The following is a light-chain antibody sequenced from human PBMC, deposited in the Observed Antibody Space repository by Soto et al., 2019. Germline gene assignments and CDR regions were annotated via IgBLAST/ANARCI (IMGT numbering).Light chain of an antibody. CDR1: QSVSTSS. CDR2: GAS. CDR3: QQYGSSPYT. Sequence: EIVLTQSPGTLSLSPGERATLSCRASQSVSTSSLACYQQKPGQAPRLLIYGASNRATGIPDRVSASGSGADFTLSISRLEPEDFTMYYCQQYGSSPYTFGQGTKLAIK. V-gene: IGKV3-20*01. J-gene: IGKJ2*01.